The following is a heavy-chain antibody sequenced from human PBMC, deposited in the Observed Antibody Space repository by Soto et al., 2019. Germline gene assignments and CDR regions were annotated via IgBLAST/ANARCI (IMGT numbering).Heavy chain of an antibody. Sequence: QVQLMQSGTEVKEPGASVNLSCKASGYTFSSSYIHWVRQAPGQGLEWMGKMNPSGDRTNYAQNFQGRVTMTRDTAMSTVYMELSSLRSEDTAVYYCARGRGYSGDDLQEDGFDIWGQGTMVTVS. V-gene: IGHV1-46*01. D-gene: IGHD5-12*01. CDR1: GYTFSSSY. CDR2: MNPSGDRT. J-gene: IGHJ3*02. CDR3: ARGRGYSGDDLQEDGFDI.